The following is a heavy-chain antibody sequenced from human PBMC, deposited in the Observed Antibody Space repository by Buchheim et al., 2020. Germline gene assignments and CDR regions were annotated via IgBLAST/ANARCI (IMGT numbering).Heavy chain of an antibody. CDR3: AKRRGTPGTSFDY. J-gene: IGHJ4*02. CDR1: EFTFSSYA. V-gene: IGHV3-23*01. CDR2: ISDGGTRT. D-gene: IGHD3-10*01. Sequence: EVQLLESGGGLVQPGGSLRLSCTASEFTFSSYAMNWVRQAPGKGLEWVSAISDGGTRTFYADSVKGRFTISRDNSKNTLYLQMNGLRGEDTALYYCAKRRGTPGTSFDYWGQGTL.